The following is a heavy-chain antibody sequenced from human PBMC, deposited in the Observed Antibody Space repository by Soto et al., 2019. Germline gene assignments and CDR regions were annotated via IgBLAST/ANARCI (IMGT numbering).Heavy chain of an antibody. CDR3: ARGPYSSSWYRGYYGMDV. D-gene: IGHD6-13*01. J-gene: IGHJ6*02. CDR2: INHSGST. CDR1: GGSFSGYY. V-gene: IGHV4-34*01. Sequence: KPSETLSLTCAVYGGSFSGYYWSWIRQPPGKGLEWIGEINHSGSTNYNPSLKSRVTISVDTSKNQFSLKLSSVTAADTAVYYCARGPYSSSWYRGYYGMDVWGQGTTVTVSS.